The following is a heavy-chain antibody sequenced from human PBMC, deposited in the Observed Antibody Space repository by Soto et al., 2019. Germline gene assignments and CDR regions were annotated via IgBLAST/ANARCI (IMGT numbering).Heavy chain of an antibody. CDR3: ARGGYCSGGSCYQYYFDY. CDR1: GFTVSSNY. Sequence: EVQLVETGGGLIQPGGSLRLSCAASGFTVSSNYMSWVRQAPGKGLEWVSVIYSGGSTYYADSVKGRFTISRDNSKNTLYLQMNSLRAEDTAVYYFARGGYCSGGSCYQYYFDYWGKGTLVTVSS. CDR2: IYSGGST. V-gene: IGHV3-53*02. J-gene: IGHJ4*02. D-gene: IGHD2-15*01.